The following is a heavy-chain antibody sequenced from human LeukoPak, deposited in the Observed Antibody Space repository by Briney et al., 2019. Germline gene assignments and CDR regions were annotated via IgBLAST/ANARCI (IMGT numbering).Heavy chain of an antibody. V-gene: IGHV1-69*05. Sequence: GASVKVSCKASGGTFSSYVISWVRQAPGQGLEWMGGIIPIFGTANYAQKFQGRVTITTDESTSTAYMELSSLRSEDTAVYYCARDYAYFHRSGSPFPDHWGQGALVTVSS. CDR1: GGTFSSYV. D-gene: IGHD3-10*01. CDR3: ARDYAYFHRSGSPFPDH. CDR2: IIPIFGTA. J-gene: IGHJ4*02.